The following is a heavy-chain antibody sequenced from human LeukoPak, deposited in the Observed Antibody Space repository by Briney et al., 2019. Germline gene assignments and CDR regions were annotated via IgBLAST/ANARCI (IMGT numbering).Heavy chain of an antibody. D-gene: IGHD3-10*01. J-gene: IGHJ5*02. Sequence: PSETLSLTCSVSGGSISGYYWSWIRQPPGKGLEWIGYIYYSGTTIYNPPLKSRLTISLDTSKNQFSLNLSSVTAADTAVYYCARDETHFYGSGSSNWFDPWGQGILVTVSS. V-gene: IGHV4-59*12. CDR2: IYYSGTT. CDR1: GGSISGYY. CDR3: ARDETHFYGSGSSNWFDP.